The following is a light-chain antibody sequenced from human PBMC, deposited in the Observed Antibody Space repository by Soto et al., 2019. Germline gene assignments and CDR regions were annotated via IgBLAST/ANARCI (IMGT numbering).Light chain of an antibody. V-gene: IGKV3-15*01. CDR1: QSVSSK. Sequence: EIVLTQSPGILSLSPGQRVTLSCRASQSVSSKLAWYQQKPGQAPRLLIYGASTRATGIPARFSGSGSGTEFTLIISSLQSEDSAVYYCQQYNSWLWTFGQGTKV. J-gene: IGKJ1*01. CDR2: GAS. CDR3: QQYNSWLWT.